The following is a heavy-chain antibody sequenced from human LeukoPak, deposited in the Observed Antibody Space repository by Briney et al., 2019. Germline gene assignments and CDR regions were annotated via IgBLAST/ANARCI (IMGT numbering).Heavy chain of an antibody. V-gene: IGHV4-34*01. CDR2: INHSGST. CDR3: ARGPSYYYDSSGSDY. D-gene: IGHD3-22*01. CDR1: GGSFSGYY. Sequence: SETLSLTCAVYGGSFSGYYWSWIRQPPGKGLEWIGEINHSGSTNYNPSLMSRVTISVDTSKNQFSLKLSSVTAADTAVYYCARGPSYYYDSSGSDYWGQGTLVTVSS. J-gene: IGHJ4*02.